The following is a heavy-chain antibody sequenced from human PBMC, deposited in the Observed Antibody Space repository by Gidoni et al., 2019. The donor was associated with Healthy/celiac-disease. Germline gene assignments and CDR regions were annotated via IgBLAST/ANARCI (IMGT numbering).Heavy chain of an antibody. CDR1: GFTCGSYA. CDR2: ISGSGGST. Sequence: EGQLLESGGGWVQPGGSLRRAGAASGFTCGSYAMSWVRRAPGKGLEWVSAISGSGGSTYYADSVRGRFTISRDNSKTTLYLQMNSLRAEDTAVYYCAKRPGSGSYYTEEYYFDYWGQGTLVTVSS. CDR3: AKRPGSGSYYTEEYYFDY. J-gene: IGHJ4*02. V-gene: IGHV3-23*01. D-gene: IGHD3-10*01.